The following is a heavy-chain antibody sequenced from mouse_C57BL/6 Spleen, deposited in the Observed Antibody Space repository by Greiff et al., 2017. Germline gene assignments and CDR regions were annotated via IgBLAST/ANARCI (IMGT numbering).Heavy chain of an antibody. CDR3: AREIYYDYGEDAMDY. V-gene: IGHV1-64*01. D-gene: IGHD2-4*01. CDR2: IHPNSGST. Sequence: VQLQQPGAELVKPGASVKLSCKASGYTFTSYWMHWVTQRPGQGLEWIGMIHPNSGSTNYNEKFKSQATLTVDKSSSTAYMQLSSLTSEDAAVYYGAREIYYDYGEDAMDYWGQGTSVTVSS. J-gene: IGHJ4*01. CDR1: GYTFTSYW.